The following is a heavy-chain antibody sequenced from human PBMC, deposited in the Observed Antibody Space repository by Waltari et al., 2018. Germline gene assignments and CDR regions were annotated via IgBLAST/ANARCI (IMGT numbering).Heavy chain of an antibody. CDR2: IYHSGST. V-gene: IGHV4-38-2*02. CDR3: ANIAAAGTLDY. CDR1: GYSFSSGYY. D-gene: IGHD6-13*01. Sequence: QVQLQESGPGLVKPSETLSLTCTVSGYSFSSGYYWGWIRQPPGKGLEWMGRIYHSGSTYYNPSLKSRVTISVDTSKNQFSLKLSSVTAADTAVYYCANIAAAGTLDYWGQGTLVTVSS. J-gene: IGHJ4*02.